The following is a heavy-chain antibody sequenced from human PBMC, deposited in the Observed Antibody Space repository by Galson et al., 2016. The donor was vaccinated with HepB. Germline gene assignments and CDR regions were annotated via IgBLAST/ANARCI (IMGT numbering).Heavy chain of an antibody. D-gene: IGHD2/OR15-2a*01. V-gene: IGHV4-61*03. CDR1: GGSVSSGSFY. Sequence: SETLSLTCNVSGGSVSSGSFYWTWIRKPPGKGLEWLGYSYHSGSTRYSPSLEGRLTISLDTSKNHLSLKLTSVTAADTAVYYCARGHEYGPTNWFDPWGQGILVPLSS. CDR2: SYHSGST. J-gene: IGHJ5*02. CDR3: ARGHEYGPTNWFDP.